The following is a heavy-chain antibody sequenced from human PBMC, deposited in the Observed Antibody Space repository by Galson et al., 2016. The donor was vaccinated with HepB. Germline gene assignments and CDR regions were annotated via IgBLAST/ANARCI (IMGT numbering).Heavy chain of an antibody. D-gene: IGHD6-13*01. Sequence: SGGTFSTYDISWVRQAPGQGLEWMGGIIPIFATATYTQKFQGRVTITADESTSIVYMELSSLKSEDTAIYYCARGEVGITAAARAFDYWGQGTLVTVSS. CDR2: IIPIFATA. V-gene: IGHV1-69*01. CDR3: ARGEVGITAAARAFDY. CDR1: GGTFSTYD. J-gene: IGHJ4*02.